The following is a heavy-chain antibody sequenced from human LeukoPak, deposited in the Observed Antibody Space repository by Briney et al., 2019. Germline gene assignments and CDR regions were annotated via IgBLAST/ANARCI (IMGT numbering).Heavy chain of an antibody. Sequence: PSQTLSPTCTVSGGSISSPNYFWSWLRQHPGKGLEWIAYIHYSRGAYYNPSLESRVTMSVDSSKNQFSLKLSSVTAADTALYYCAREVDVPSTSDAFDIWGQGTMVTVSS. CDR2: IHYSRGA. D-gene: IGHD2-2*01. V-gene: IGHV4-31*03. J-gene: IGHJ3*02. CDR1: GGSISSPNYF. CDR3: AREVDVPSTSDAFDI.